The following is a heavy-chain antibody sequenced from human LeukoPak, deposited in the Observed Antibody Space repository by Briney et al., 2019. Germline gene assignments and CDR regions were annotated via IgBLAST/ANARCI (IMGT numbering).Heavy chain of an antibody. CDR3: ARESSSWYRGGFDY. Sequence: GGSLRLSCAASGFTVSSNYMSWVRQAPGKGLEWVSVIYSGGSTYYADSVKGRFTISRDNSKNTLYLQMNSLRAEDTAVYYCARESSSWYRGGFDYWGQGTLVTVSS. J-gene: IGHJ4*02. CDR1: GFTVSSNY. V-gene: IGHV3-53*01. CDR2: IYSGGST. D-gene: IGHD6-13*01.